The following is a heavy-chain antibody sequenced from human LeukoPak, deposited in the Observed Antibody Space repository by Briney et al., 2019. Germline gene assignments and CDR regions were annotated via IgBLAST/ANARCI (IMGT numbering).Heavy chain of an antibody. CDR2: IYYSGST. CDR1: GGSISSSSYY. CDR3: ARIDDYGDYYFDY. J-gene: IGHJ4*02. V-gene: IGHV4-39*07. Sequence: SETLSLTCTVSGGSISSSSYYWGWIRQPPGKGLEWIGSIYYSGSTYYNPSFKSRVTVSVDTSKNQFSLKLSSVTAADTAVYYCARIDDYGDYYFDYWGQGTLVTVSS. D-gene: IGHD4-17*01.